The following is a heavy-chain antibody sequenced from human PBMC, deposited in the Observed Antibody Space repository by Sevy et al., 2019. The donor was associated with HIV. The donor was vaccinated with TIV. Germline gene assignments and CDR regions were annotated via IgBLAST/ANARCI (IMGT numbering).Heavy chain of an antibody. Sequence: GGSLRLSCAASGFTFSSYRMTWVRQAPGKGLEWVSCISSTSAYINYADSVKGRFTISRDNAKNLLYLQMDSLRAEDTAVYYCARALQEISTWRSDYWGQGTLVTVSS. CDR3: ARALQEISTWRSDY. CDR2: ISSTSAYI. CDR1: GFTFSSYR. V-gene: IGHV3-21*01. D-gene: IGHD3-16*02. J-gene: IGHJ4*02.